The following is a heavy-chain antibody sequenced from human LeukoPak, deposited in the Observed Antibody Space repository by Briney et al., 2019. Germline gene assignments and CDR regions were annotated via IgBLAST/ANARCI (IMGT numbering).Heavy chain of an antibody. CDR1: GGSISSGDYY. D-gene: IGHD2-21*01. CDR2: IYYSGST. V-gene: IGHV4-30-4*01. Sequence: SETLSLTCTVSGGSISSGDYYWSWIRHPPGKGLEWIGYIYYSGSTYYNPSLKSRVTISLDTSKNRFSLRLSSVTAADTAVYCCARGIALDFDYWGQGTLVTVSS. CDR3: ARGIALDFDY. J-gene: IGHJ4*02.